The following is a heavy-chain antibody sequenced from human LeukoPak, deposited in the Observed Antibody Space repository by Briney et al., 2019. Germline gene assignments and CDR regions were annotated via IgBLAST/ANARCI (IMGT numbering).Heavy chain of an antibody. D-gene: IGHD6-19*01. CDR3: ARDWKVRSGPSETNYYYYYMDV. CDR2: IKQDGSEK. CDR1: GFTFSSYW. J-gene: IGHJ6*03. Sequence: QPGGSLRLSCAASGFTFSSYWMSWVRQAPGKGLEWVANIKQDGSEKYYVDSVKGRFTISRDNAKNSLYLQMNSLRSEDTAVYYCARDWKVRSGPSETNYYYYYMDVWGKGTTVTVSS. V-gene: IGHV3-7*03.